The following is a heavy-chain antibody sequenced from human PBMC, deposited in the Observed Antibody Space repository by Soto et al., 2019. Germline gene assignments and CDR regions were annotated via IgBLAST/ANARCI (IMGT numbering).Heavy chain of an antibody. D-gene: IGHD1-26*01. J-gene: IGHJ4*02. Sequence: QLQLQESGPGLVKPSETLSLTCTVSGGSISSSSYYWGWIRQPPGKGLEWIGSIYYSGSTYYNPSLKSRVTISVDTSKNQFSLKLSSVTAADTAVYYCATGGVNSGPPYWGQGTLVTVSS. V-gene: IGHV4-39*01. CDR1: GGSISSSSYY. CDR3: ATGGVNSGPPY. CDR2: IYYSGST.